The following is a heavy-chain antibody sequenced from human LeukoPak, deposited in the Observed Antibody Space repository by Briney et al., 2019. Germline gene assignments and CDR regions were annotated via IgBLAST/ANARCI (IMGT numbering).Heavy chain of an antibody. CDR2: INHSGST. D-gene: IGHD5-18*01. V-gene: IGHV4-34*01. CDR1: GGSFSGYY. CDR3: ASTYVDTAMVGDYYFDY. J-gene: IGHJ4*02. Sequence: SETLSLTCAVYGGSFSGYYWSWIRQPPGKGLEWIGEINHSGSTNYNPSLKSRVTISVDTSKNQFSLKLSSVTAADTAVYYCASTYVDTAMVGDYYFDYWGQGTLVTVSS.